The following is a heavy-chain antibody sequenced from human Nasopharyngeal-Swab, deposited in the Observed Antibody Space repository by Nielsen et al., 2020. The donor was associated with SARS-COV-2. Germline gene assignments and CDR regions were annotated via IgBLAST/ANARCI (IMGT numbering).Heavy chain of an antibody. J-gene: IGHJ6*02. D-gene: IGHD6-6*01. V-gene: IGHV3-21*01. Sequence: GGSLRLSCAASGFTFSSYSMNWVRQAPGKGLEWVSSISSSSSYIYYADSVKGRFTISRDNAKNSLYLQMNSPRAEDTAVYYCARDEQLAYGMDVWGQGTTVTVSS. CDR3: ARDEQLAYGMDV. CDR2: ISSSSSYI. CDR1: GFTFSSYS.